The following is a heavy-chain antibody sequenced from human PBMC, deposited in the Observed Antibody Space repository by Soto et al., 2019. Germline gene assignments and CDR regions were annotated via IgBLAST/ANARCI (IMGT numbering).Heavy chain of an antibody. CDR2: ISRDGGAI. D-gene: IGHD3-9*01. CDR3: ARDHDWAFDF. CDR1: GFTFSTYS. J-gene: IGHJ4*02. Sequence: GGSLRLSCAASGFTFSTYSMNWVRRTPGKGLEWLSYISRDGGAIYYADSVKGRFTISRDNSKNSLVLQMDSLRDEDTAMYYCARDHDWAFDFWGQGTLVTVSS. V-gene: IGHV3-48*02.